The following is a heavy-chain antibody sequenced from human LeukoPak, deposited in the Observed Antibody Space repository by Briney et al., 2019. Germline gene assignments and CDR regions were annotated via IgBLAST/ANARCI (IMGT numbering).Heavy chain of an antibody. Sequence: GGSLRLSCAAPGFTFSSYWMYWVRQAPGMGLVWVSRINSDGSSTSYADSVKGRCSISRDNAKNTLYLQMNSLRAEDTAVYYCARSPVEVDGFDIWGQGTMVTVSS. V-gene: IGHV3-74*01. J-gene: IGHJ3*02. CDR3: ARSPVEVDGFDI. CDR2: INSDGSST. D-gene: IGHD5-24*01. CDR1: GFTFSSYW.